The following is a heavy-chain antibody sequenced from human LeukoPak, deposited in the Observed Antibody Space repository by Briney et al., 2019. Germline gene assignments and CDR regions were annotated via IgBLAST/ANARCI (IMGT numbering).Heavy chain of an antibody. CDR3: ATGGEIVVVSYFDY. V-gene: IGHV3-23*01. CDR2: ISGSGGST. Sequence: PGGSLRLSCAASGFTFSSYAMHWVRQAPGKGLEWVSAISGSGGSTYYADSVKGRFTISRDNTKNTLYLQMNSLRAEDTAVYYCATGGEIVVVSYFDYWGQGTLVTVSS. D-gene: IGHD3-22*01. CDR1: GFTFSSYA. J-gene: IGHJ4*02.